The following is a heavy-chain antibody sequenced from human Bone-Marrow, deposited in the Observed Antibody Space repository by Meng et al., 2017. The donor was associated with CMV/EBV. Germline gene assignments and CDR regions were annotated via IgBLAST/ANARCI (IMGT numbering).Heavy chain of an antibody. J-gene: IGHJ6*02. CDR3: AKDLMVVVPVPRYSGMDV. D-gene: IGHD3-22*01. CDR1: GFTFSTYA. CDR2: ISYDGTNK. Sequence: GESLKISCAASGFTFSTYAMHWVRQAPGKGLEWVAVISYDGTNKYYADSVKGRFTIFRDNSNNTLYLQMNSLRAEDTAVYYCAKDLMVVVPVPRYSGMDVWGQGTTVTVSS. V-gene: IGHV3-30*04.